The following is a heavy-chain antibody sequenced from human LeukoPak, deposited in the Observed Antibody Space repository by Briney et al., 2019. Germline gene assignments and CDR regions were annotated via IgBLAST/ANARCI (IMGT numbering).Heavy chain of an antibody. J-gene: IGHJ4*02. CDR2: IYYSGST. CDR3: ARVESSWYIEK. Sequence: SETLSLTCTVSGGSISSYYWSWIRQPPGKGLDWIGYIYYSGSTNYNPSLKSRVTISVDTSKNQFSLKLSSVTAADTAVYYCARVESSWYIEKWGQGTLVTVSS. CDR1: GGSISSYY. D-gene: IGHD6-13*01. V-gene: IGHV4-59*01.